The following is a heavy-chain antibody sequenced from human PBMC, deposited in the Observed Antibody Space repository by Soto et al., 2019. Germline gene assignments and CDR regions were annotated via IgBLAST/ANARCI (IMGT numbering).Heavy chain of an antibody. J-gene: IGHJ5*02. CDR1: GGSFSGYY. D-gene: IGHD3-3*01. V-gene: IGHV4-34*01. CDR3: ARVRDWFDP. CDR2: IDHSGYT. Sequence: PXDTLSLTCAVYGGSFSGYYWNWIRQPPGKGLEWIGEIDHSGYTNYNPSLKSRVTISVDTSKKQFSLRLTSVTATDTAVYYCARVRDWFDPWGQGTLVTVSS.